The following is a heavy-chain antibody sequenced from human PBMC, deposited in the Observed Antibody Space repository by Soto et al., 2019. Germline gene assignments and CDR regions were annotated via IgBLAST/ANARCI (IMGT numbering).Heavy chain of an antibody. V-gene: IGHV6-1*01. Sequence: SQTLSLTCVISGDSVSSNSAAWNWIRLSPSRGLEWLARTYYRSRWYNDYAVSVRSRITVNPDTSKNQFSLQLTSVTPEDTAVYYCARSAPIPLRFLEWSPGVWFDPWGQGTLVTVSS. CDR2: TYYRSRWYN. J-gene: IGHJ5*02. CDR3: ARSAPIPLRFLEWSPGVWFDP. D-gene: IGHD3-3*01. CDR1: GDSVSSNSAA.